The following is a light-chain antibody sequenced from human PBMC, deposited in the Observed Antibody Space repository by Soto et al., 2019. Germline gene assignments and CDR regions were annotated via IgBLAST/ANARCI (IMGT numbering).Light chain of an antibody. CDR3: QQYQDWPRT. CDR2: KAS. J-gene: IGKJ1*01. Sequence: DIQMTQSPSTLSASVGDRVTITCRASQSISSWLAWYQRKPGKAPKLLIYKASSLESGVPSRFSGSGSGTEFTLTISSLQAEDSAVYYCQQYQDWPRTFGQGTKVDIK. CDR1: QSISSW. V-gene: IGKV1-5*03.